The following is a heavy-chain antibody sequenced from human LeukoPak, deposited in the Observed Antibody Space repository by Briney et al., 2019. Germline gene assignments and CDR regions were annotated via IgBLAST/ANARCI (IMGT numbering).Heavy chain of an antibody. CDR2: ITPIFGSA. Sequence: AVMVSCTASAATFTSYTISWMRKAPGQGLEWMGMITPIFGSANYAQKFQGRVTITTDESTSTAYMELSSLTSKDTAVSFCARTVPADTHFASWGQGTQVTVSS. D-gene: IGHD2-2*01. CDR3: ARTVPADTHFAS. J-gene: IGHJ4*02. V-gene: IGHV1-69*05. CDR1: AATFTSYT.